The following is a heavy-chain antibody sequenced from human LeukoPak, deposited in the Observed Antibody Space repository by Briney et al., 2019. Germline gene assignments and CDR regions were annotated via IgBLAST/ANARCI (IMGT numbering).Heavy chain of an antibody. Sequence: QTGGSLRLSCAASGFSFSNYAMSWVRQAPGKGLEWVSAISSSGGSTYYTDTVKGRFTISRDNSKNTLYLQMNSLRAEDTAVYYCAKDQYYYDSSGHFDYWGQGTLVTVSS. CDR2: ISSSGGST. J-gene: IGHJ4*02. CDR1: GFSFSNYA. D-gene: IGHD3-22*01. V-gene: IGHV3-23*01. CDR3: AKDQYYYDSSGHFDY.